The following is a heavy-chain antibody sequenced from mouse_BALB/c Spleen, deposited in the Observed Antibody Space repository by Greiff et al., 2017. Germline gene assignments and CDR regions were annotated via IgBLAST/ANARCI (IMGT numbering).Heavy chain of an antibody. CDR2: ISSGGST. V-gene: IGHV5-6-5*01. Sequence: EVMLVESGGGLVKPGGSLKLSCAASGFTFSSYAMSWVRQTPEKRLEWVASISSGGSTYYPDSVKGRFTISRDNARNILYLQMISLRSEDTAMYYCARARDYGYNVFAYWGQGTLVTVSA. CDR1: GFTFSSYA. J-gene: IGHJ3*01. D-gene: IGHD1-2*01. CDR3: ARARDYGYNVFAY.